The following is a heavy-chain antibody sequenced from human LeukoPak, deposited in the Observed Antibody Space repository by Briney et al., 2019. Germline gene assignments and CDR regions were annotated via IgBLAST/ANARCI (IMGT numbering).Heavy chain of an antibody. CDR3: ARGAWYNSAYTALHYFDY. V-gene: IGHV1-8*01. Sequence: SVTVPCLASGYSFPNYYINWVRQATGQGLAWMGWMNHNNGNAGYAQKFQDKVTMTRDTSISTAYMELSSLRSEDTAIYYCARGAWYNSAYTALHYFDYWGQGTLVTVSS. CDR2: MNHNNGNA. D-gene: IGHD6-19*01. J-gene: IGHJ4*02. CDR1: GYSFPNYY.